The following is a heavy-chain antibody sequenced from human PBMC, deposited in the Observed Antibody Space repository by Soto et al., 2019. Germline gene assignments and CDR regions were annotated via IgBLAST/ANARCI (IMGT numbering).Heavy chain of an antibody. CDR2: IIPIFGTA. CDR3: XXXXXXXYYDSSGYYYDAFDI. V-gene: IGHV1-69*01. Sequence: QVQLVQSGAEVKKPGSSVKVSCKASGGTFSSYAISWVRQAPGQGLEWMGGIIPIFGTANYAQKFQGRVTITADESTSTAYMELXXXRSXXXXXXXXXXXXXXXYYDSSGYYYDAFDIWGQGXXVTVSS. CDR1: GGTFSSYA. D-gene: IGHD3-22*01. J-gene: IGHJ3*02.